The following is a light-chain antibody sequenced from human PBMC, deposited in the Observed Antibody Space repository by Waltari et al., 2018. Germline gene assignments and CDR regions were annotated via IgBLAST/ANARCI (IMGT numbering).Light chain of an antibody. CDR2: DVS. CDR3: SSYTSSNTVV. J-gene: IGLJ2*01. Sequence: ALTQPASVSGSPGRSITIPCRGSSSDVGGYNYVPWYLQYPGQAPKLIIYDVSQRPSEISDRFSGSKSGSTASLTISGLQAEDEADYYCSSYTSSNTVVFGGGTKVTVL. CDR1: SSDVGGYNY. V-gene: IGLV2-14*03.